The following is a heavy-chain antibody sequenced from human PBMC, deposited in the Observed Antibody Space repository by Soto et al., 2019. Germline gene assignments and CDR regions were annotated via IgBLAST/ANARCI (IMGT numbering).Heavy chain of an antibody. V-gene: IGHV3-30-3*01. CDR1: GLTFSSYA. Sequence: QVQLVESGGGVVQPGRSLRLSCAASGLTFSSYAMHWVRQAPGKGLEWVAVISYDGSNKYYADSVKGRFTISRDNSKNTLYLQMNSQRAEDRAVYYCAREVGKDGYNYMDYWGQGTLVTVSS. D-gene: IGHD5-12*01. J-gene: IGHJ4*02. CDR2: ISYDGSNK. CDR3: AREVGKDGYNYMDY.